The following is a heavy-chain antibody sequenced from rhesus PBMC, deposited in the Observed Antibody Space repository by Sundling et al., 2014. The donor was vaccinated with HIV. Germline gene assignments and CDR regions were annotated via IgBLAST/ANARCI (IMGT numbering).Heavy chain of an antibody. J-gene: IGHJ6*01. CDR1: GGSINTSNW. CDR2: IYGETERT. CDR3: ARDISWSRRLDS. Sequence: QVQLQESGPGLVKPSETLSLTCGVSGGSINTSNWWSWIRQTPGKGLEWIGSIYGETERTYYKPSLENRVTISKDTPKNQFSLKLSSVPAADTAVYYCARDISWSRRLDSWGQGVVVTVSS. D-gene: IGHD6-13*01. V-gene: IGHV4-65*02.